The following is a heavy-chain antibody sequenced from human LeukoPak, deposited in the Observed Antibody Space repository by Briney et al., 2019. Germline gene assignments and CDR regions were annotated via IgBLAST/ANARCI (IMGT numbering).Heavy chain of an antibody. J-gene: IGHJ4*02. V-gene: IGHV3-23*01. CDR3: ARKRGIAGAKYYFDY. CDR1: GFTFSSYA. CDR2: ISGSGGST. D-gene: IGHD6-13*01. Sequence: GGSLRLSCAASGFTFSSYAMSWVRQAPGKGLEWVSAISGSGGSTYYADSVKRRFTISRDNSKNTLYLQMNSLRAEDTAVYYCARKRGIAGAKYYFDYWGQGTLVAVSS.